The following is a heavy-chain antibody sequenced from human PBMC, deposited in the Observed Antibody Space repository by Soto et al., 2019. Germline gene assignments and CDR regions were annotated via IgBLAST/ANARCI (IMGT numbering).Heavy chain of an antibody. CDR3: ARLGYVWGSYRWGRLDY. CDR1: GFTFSSYG. V-gene: IGHV3-30*03. CDR2: ISYDGSNK. Sequence: QVQLVESGGGVVQPGRSLRLSCAASGFTFSSYGMHWVRQAPGKGLEWAAVISYDGSNKYYADSVKGRFTISRDNSKNTLYLQMNSLRAEDTAVYYCARLGYVWGSYRWGRLDYWGQGTLVTVSS. D-gene: IGHD3-16*02. J-gene: IGHJ4*02.